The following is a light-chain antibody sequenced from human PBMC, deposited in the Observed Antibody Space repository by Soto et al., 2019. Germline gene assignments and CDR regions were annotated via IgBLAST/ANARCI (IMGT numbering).Light chain of an antibody. J-gene: IGLJ3*02. V-gene: IGLV2-8*01. CDR2: EVS. CDR3: SSYAGSNNWV. Sequence: QSALTQPPSASGSHGQSVTISCTGTSSDVGGYNYVSWYQQHPGKAPKLMIYEVSKRPSGVPDRFSGSKSGNTASLTVSGLQAEDEADSYCSSYAGSNNWVFGGGTKLPVL. CDR1: SSDVGGYNY.